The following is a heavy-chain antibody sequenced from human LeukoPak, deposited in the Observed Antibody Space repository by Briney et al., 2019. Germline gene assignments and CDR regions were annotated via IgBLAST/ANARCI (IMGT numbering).Heavy chain of an antibody. CDR1: RFTFSTYW. CDR3: ARVVGRWLPHLDY. D-gene: IGHD5-24*01. J-gene: IGHJ4*02. Sequence: GGSLRLSCAASRFTFSTYWMHWVRQAPGKGLVWVSRINSDGSSTNYADSVKGRFTISRDNAKNTLYLQMNSLRAEDTAVYYCARVVGRWLPHLDYWGQGTLVTVSS. V-gene: IGHV3-74*01. CDR2: INSDGSST.